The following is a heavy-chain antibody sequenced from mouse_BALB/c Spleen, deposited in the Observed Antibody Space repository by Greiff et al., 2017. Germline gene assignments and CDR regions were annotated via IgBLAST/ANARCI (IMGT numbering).Heavy chain of an antibody. J-gene: IGHJ4*01. D-gene: IGHD1-1*01. V-gene: IGHV2-9*02. CDR3: ASPHYYGSVMDY. Sequence: VKLMESGPGLVAPSQSLSITCTVSGLSLTSYGVHWVRQPPGKGMEWLGVIWAGGSTNYNSALMSRLSISKDNSKSQVFLKMNSLQTDDTAMYNCASPHYYGSVMDYWGQGTSGTVST. CDR2: IWAGGST. CDR1: GLSLTSYG.